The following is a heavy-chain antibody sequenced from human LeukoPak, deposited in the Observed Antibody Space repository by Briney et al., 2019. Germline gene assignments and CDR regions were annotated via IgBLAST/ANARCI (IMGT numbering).Heavy chain of an antibody. D-gene: IGHD3-16*01. CDR2: IGYSGGST. CDR3: AIVAGGG. V-gene: IGHV3-23*01. J-gene: IGHJ4*02. CDR1: GFTFSTYV. Sequence: PGGSLRLSCAASGFTFSTYVMTWVRQAPGKGLECVSGIGYSGGSTYYADSVKGRFTISRDNSKNTLYLQMSSLRAEDTAVYYCAIVAGGGWGQGTLVTVSS.